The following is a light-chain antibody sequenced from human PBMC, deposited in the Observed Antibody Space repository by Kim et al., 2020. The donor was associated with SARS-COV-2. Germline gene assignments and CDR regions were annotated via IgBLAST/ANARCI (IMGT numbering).Light chain of an antibody. CDR2: AAS. J-gene: IGKJ1*01. V-gene: IGKV1-27*01. CDR1: QVIANS. CDR3: QKYNSAPWT. Sequence: ASVGDRVTITCRASQVIANSLAWYQQKPGKVPQVLIYAASTLQSGVPSRFSGSGSGTEFTLTIGSLQTEDVATYYCQKYNSAPWTFGPGTKVDIK.